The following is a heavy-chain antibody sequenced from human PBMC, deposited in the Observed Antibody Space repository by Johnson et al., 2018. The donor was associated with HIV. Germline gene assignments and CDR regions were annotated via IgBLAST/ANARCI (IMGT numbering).Heavy chain of an antibody. D-gene: IGHD4-11*01. V-gene: IGHV3-11*04. CDR2: ISSSGSTI. J-gene: IGHJ3*02. CDR1: RFTFRDYY. Sequence: QVQLVESGGGSVMSGGSLRHSCAVSRFTFRDYYMSWIRQAPGKGLEWVSYISSSGSTIYYADSVKGRFTISRENAKNSLYLQMNSLRAGDTAVYYCARETVTSGAFDIWGQGTMVTVSS. CDR3: ARETVTSGAFDI.